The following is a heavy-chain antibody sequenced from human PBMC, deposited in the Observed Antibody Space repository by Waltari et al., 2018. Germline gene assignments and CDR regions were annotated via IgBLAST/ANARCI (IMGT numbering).Heavy chain of an antibody. CDR3: ARVWVAARRSYWYFDL. CDR2: INHSGST. V-gene: IGHV4-34*01. D-gene: IGHD6-6*01. J-gene: IGHJ2*01. Sequence: QVQLQQWGAGLLKPSETLSLTCAVYGGSFSGYYWSWIRQPPGKGLEWLGEINHSGSTNYNPSLKSRVTISVDTSKNQFSLKLSSVTAADTAVYYCARVWVAARRSYWYFDLWGRGTLVTVSS. CDR1: GGSFSGYY.